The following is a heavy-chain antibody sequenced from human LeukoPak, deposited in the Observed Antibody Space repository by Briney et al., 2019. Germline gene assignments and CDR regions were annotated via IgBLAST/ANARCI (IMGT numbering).Heavy chain of an antibody. CDR1: GGTFSSYA. CDR2: IIPIFGTA. V-gene: IGHV1-69*05. Sequence: ASVKVSCKASGGTFSSYAISWVRQAPGQGLERMGRIIPIFGTANYAQKFQGRVTITTDDSTSTAYMELSSLRSEDTAVYYCAREIPLIIAETPKDAFDIWGQGTMVTVSS. CDR3: AREIPLIIAETPKDAFDI. D-gene: IGHD6-13*01. J-gene: IGHJ3*02.